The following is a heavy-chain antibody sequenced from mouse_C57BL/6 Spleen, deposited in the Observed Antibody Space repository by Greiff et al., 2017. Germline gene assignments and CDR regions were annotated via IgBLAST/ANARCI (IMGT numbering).Heavy chain of an antibody. Sequence: EVKLQESGPGLVKPSQSLSLTCSVTGYSITSGYYWNWIRQFPGNKLEWMGYISYDGSNNYNPSLKNRISITRDTSKNQFFLKLNSVTTEDTATYYCAKAYYSNLGAMDYWGQGTSVTVSS. J-gene: IGHJ4*01. CDR3: AKAYYSNLGAMDY. CDR1: GYSITSGYY. V-gene: IGHV3-6*01. CDR2: ISYDGSN. D-gene: IGHD2-5*01.